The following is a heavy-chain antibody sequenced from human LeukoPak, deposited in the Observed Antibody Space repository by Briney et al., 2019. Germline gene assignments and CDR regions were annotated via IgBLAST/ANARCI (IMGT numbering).Heavy chain of an antibody. Sequence: MPSETLSLTCAVYGGSFSGYYWSWIRQSPGKGLEWIREINHSGSTNYNPSLKSRVTISVDTSKNQFSLKLSSVTAADTAVYYCAREKKQLGYYGSGSYKKYGMDVWGQGTTVTVSS. J-gene: IGHJ6*02. D-gene: IGHD3-10*01. CDR2: INHSGST. V-gene: IGHV4-34*01. CDR3: AREKKQLGYYGSGSYKKYGMDV. CDR1: GGSFSGYY.